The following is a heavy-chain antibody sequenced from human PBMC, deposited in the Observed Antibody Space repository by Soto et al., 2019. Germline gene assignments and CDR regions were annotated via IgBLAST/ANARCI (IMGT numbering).Heavy chain of an antibody. Sequence: PGGSLRLSCAASGFTFSSYSMNWVRQAPGKGLEWVSSISSSSSYIYYADSVKGRFTISRDNAKNSLYLQMNSLRAEDTAVYYCARAPFAVGAIDDWGQGTLVTVSS. CDR3: ARAPFAVGAIDD. CDR2: ISSSSSYI. V-gene: IGHV3-21*01. CDR1: GFTFSSYS. J-gene: IGHJ4*02. D-gene: IGHD1-26*01.